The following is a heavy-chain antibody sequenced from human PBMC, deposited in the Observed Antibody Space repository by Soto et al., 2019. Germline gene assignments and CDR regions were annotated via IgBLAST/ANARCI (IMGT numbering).Heavy chain of an antibody. CDR3: ARRSRKVVIQLWSYFDY. CDR1: GFTFSSYG. V-gene: IGHV3-33*01. J-gene: IGHJ4*02. D-gene: IGHD5-18*01. CDR2: IWYDGSNK. Sequence: VGSLRLSCAASGFTFSSYGMHWVRQAPGKVLEWVAVIWYDGSNKYYADSVKGRFTISRDNSKNTLYLQMNSLRAEDTAVYYRARRSRKVVIQLWSYFDYWGQGTLVTVSS.